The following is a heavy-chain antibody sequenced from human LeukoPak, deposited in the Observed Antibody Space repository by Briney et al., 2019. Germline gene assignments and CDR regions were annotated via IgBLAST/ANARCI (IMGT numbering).Heavy chain of an antibody. J-gene: IGHJ6*02. V-gene: IGHV1-69*13. CDR2: IIPIFGTA. CDR3: ARDQWAITMIYSDHYYYGMDV. CDR1: GGTFSSYA. D-gene: IGHD3-22*01. Sequence: GASVKVSCKASGGTFSSYAISWVRQAPGQGLEWMGGIIPIFGTANYAQKFQGRVTITADESTSTAYMELSSLRSEDTAVYYCARDQWAITMIYSDHYYYGMDVWGQGTTVTVSS.